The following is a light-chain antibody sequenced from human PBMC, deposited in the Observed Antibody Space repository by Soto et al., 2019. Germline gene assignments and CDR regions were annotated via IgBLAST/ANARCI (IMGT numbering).Light chain of an antibody. Sequence: NFMLTQPHSVSGSPGKTVTISCTRSSGSIASSYVQWYQQRPGSAPTTLISEDNERPSGVPGRFSGSIDSSSNSASLTISGLQTEDEADYYCQSYDRNTPVVFGGGTQLTVL. J-gene: IGLJ3*02. V-gene: IGLV6-57*04. CDR2: EDN. CDR1: SGSIASSY. CDR3: QSYDRNTPVV.